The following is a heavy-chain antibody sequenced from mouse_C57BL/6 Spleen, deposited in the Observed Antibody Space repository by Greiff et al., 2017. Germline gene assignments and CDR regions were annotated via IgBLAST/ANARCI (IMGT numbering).Heavy chain of an antibody. D-gene: IGHD4-1*02. J-gene: IGHJ2*01. V-gene: IGHV1-69*01. Sequence: QVQLQQPGAELVMPGASVKLSCKASGYTFTSYWMHWVKQRPGQGLEWIGEIDPSDSYTNYNQKFKGKSTLTVDKSSSTAYMQLSSLTSEASAVYYCARSTGFDYWGQGTTLTVSS. CDR1: GYTFTSYW. CDR3: ARSTGFDY. CDR2: IDPSDSYT.